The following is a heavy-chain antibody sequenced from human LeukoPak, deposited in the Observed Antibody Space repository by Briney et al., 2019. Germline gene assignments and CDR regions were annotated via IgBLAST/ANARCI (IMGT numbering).Heavy chain of an antibody. J-gene: IGHJ4*02. CDR2: ISGSNGNT. Sequence: ASVKVSCKASGDTFSNYGFSWVRQAPGQGLEWMGWISGSNGNTNYAQKFQGRVTMTTDTSTKTTYMELRSLRSDDTAVYYCARGRYDILTGPETFDYWGQGTPVTVAS. D-gene: IGHD3-9*01. CDR1: GDTFSNYG. CDR3: ARGRYDILTGPETFDY. V-gene: IGHV1-18*01.